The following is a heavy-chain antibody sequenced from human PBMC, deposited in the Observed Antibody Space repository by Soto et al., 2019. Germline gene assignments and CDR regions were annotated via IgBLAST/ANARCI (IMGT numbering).Heavy chain of an antibody. CDR1: GFSLSTSGMC. Sequence: GSGPTLENPTQTLTLTCTFSGFSLSTSGMCVSWIRQPPGKALEWLALIDWDDDKYYSTSLKTRLTISKDTSKNQVVLTMTNMDPVDTATYYCARIRSYSSSSDFDYWGQGTLVTVSS. J-gene: IGHJ4*02. CDR2: IDWDDDK. D-gene: IGHD6-6*01. V-gene: IGHV2-70*01. CDR3: ARIRSYSSSSDFDY.